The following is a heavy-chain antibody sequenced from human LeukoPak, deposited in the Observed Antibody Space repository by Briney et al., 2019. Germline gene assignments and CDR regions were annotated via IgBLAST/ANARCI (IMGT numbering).Heavy chain of an antibody. CDR2: INPNSGGT. V-gene: IGHV1-2*02. Sequence: GASVTVSCKASGYTFTGYYMHWVRQAPGQGLEWMGWINPNSGGTNYAQKFQGRVTMTRDTSISTAYMELSRLRSDDTAVYYCARDRWLAIRFDYWGQGTLVTVSS. CDR1: GYTFTGYY. D-gene: IGHD5-12*01. CDR3: ARDRWLAIRFDY. J-gene: IGHJ4*02.